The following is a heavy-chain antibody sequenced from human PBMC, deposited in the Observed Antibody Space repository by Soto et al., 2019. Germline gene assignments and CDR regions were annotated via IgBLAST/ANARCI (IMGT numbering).Heavy chain of an antibody. CDR2: IGSSGRAI. V-gene: IGHV3-11*01. D-gene: IGHD6-19*01. J-gene: IGHJ4*02. CDR1: GFTVSGND. Sequence: QLQLLESGGDLVKPGGSLRLSCAASGFTVSGNDLSWIRQAPGKGLEWVSSIGSSGRAIYYADSVKGRFTISRDNTKDPLYLHMSSLRAEDTAIYYCASHHSSGWLYFHSWGKGTLVTVSS. CDR3: ASHHSSGWLYFHS.